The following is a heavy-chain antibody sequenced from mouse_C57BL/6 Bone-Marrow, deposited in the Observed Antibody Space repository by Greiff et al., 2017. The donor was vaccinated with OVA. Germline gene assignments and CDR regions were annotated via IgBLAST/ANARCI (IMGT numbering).Heavy chain of an antibody. Sequence: VQLQQPGAELVKPGASVKLSCKASGYTFTSYWMHWVKQRPGRGLEWIGRIDPNRGGTKYNEKFKSKATLTVDKPSSTAYMQRSSLTSEDSAVYYCARTWLLLWFAYWGQGTLVTVSA. D-gene: IGHD2-3*01. CDR3: ARTWLLLWFAY. CDR1: GYTFTSYW. CDR2: IDPNRGGT. J-gene: IGHJ3*01. V-gene: IGHV1-72*01.